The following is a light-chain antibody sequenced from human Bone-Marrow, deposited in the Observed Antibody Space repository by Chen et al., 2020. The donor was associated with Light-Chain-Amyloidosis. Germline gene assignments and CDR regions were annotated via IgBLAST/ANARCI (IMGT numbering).Light chain of an antibody. CDR3: QSYQGSSQGV. Sequence: NFMLTQPHSVSESPGKTVIISCTRSSGSIATNYVQWYQQRPGSPPTTVIYEDDQRPSGGPDRCSGAIDRSSNSASLTISGLKTEDEADYYCQSYQGSSQGVFGGGTKLTVL. CDR1: SGSIATNY. J-gene: IGLJ3*02. CDR2: EDD. V-gene: IGLV6-57*01.